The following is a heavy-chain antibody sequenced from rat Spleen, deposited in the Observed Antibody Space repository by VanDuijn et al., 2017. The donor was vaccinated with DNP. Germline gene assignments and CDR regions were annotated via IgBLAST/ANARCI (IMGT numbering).Heavy chain of an antibody. CDR2: ISHDGSST. CDR1: GFSFSYYY. V-gene: IGHV5-20*01. Sequence: EVQLVESGGGLVQPGRSLKLSCAASGFSFSYYYMAWVRQAPTKGLEWVAYISHDGSSTYYRDSVKGRFTISRDNARNSLYLQMDSLRSEDTATYYCTTFDDYWGQGVMVTVSS. CDR3: TTFDDY. J-gene: IGHJ2*01.